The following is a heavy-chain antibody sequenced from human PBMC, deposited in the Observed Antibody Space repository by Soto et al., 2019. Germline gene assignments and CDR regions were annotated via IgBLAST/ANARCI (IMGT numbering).Heavy chain of an antibody. CDR2: ISAYNGNT. V-gene: IGHV1-18*01. J-gene: IGHJ3*02. D-gene: IGHD4-4*01. CDR3: ARPVTSPDHLDI. CDR1: GYIFSDYG. Sequence: QVQLVQFGAEVKKPGASVKVSCKSSGYIFSDYGITWVRQAPGQGLEWMGWISAYNGNTDYAQKFQDRLTLATDTSTSTAYMELRSLRSDDTALYYCARPVTSPDHLDIWGQGTMVTVSS.